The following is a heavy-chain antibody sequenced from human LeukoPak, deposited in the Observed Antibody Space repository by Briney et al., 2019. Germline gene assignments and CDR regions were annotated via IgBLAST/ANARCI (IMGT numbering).Heavy chain of an antibody. J-gene: IGHJ4*02. Sequence: SETLSLTCAVYGGSFSGYYWSWLRQPPGKGLEWIGEINHSGSTNYNPSLKSRVTISVDTSKNQFSLKLSSVTAADTAVYYCAIRTSIWFGDPSDYWGQGTLVTVSS. V-gene: IGHV4-34*01. CDR1: GGSFSGYY. CDR3: AIRTSIWFGDPSDY. CDR2: INHSGST. D-gene: IGHD3-10*01.